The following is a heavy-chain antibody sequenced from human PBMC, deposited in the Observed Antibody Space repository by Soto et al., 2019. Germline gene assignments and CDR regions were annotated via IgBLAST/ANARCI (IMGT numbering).Heavy chain of an antibody. D-gene: IGHD4-17*01. CDR1: GYTFTGYS. CDR3: ARPSGSYGDYAWSLKY. Sequence: QVQLVQSGAEVKKPGASVKVSCKACGYTFTGYSVGWVRQAPGQGLEWMGWISAYSGDTYYAQRFQDRLTMTTDASTSTAYMELTSLRSDDTAVYYCARPSGSYGDYAWSLKYWGQGTLVTVSS. V-gene: IGHV1-18*01. CDR2: ISAYSGDT. J-gene: IGHJ4*02.